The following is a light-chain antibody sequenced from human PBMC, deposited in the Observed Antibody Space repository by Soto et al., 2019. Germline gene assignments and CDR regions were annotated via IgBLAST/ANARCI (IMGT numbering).Light chain of an antibody. Sequence: QSALTQPPSASGSPGQSVTISRTGSSSDVGGYNYVSWYQQRPGKVPKVIIYEVTKRPAGVPDRFSGSKSGNTASLTVSGLQAEDEAEYFCSSYANNNNMLVFGTGTKVTVL. V-gene: IGLV2-8*01. J-gene: IGLJ1*01. CDR2: EVT. CDR1: SSDVGGYNY. CDR3: SSYANNNNMLV.